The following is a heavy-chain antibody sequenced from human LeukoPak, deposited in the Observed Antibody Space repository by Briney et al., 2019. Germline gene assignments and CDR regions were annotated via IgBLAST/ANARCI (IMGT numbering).Heavy chain of an antibody. D-gene: IGHD3-10*01. V-gene: IGHV3-30*02. J-gene: IGHJ4*02. CDR1: GFSFSNFA. CDR3: AKAYHSGSCSFDY. Sequence: VGSLRLSCAAPGFSFSNFAVCWVRQAPGKGLEWVAFMRSDGSTEYYADSVRGGFTISRDSTKNTVYMQTYSLRAQKTPLYFCAKAYHSGSCSFDYWGQGTLVTVSS. CDR2: MRSDGSTE.